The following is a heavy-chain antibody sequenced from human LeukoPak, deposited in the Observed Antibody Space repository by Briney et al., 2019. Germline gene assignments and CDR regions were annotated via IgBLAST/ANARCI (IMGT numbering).Heavy chain of an antibody. V-gene: IGHV4-34*01. Sequence: SETLSLTCAVYGGSFSGYYWSWIRQPPGKGLEWIGEINHSGSTNYNPSLKSRVTISVDTSKNQFSLKLSSVTAADTAVYYCARLGGGRGVIRDWGQGTLVTVSS. D-gene: IGHD3-10*01. CDR1: GGSFSGYY. CDR3: ARLGGGRGVIRD. J-gene: IGHJ4*02. CDR2: INHSGST.